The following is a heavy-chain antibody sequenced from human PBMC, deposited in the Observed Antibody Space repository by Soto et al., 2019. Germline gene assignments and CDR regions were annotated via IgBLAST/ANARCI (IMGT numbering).Heavy chain of an antibody. D-gene: IGHD1-26*01. J-gene: IGHJ5*01. CDR1: GFRFRTRA. CDR3: TTHEEGAPWAGGFDS. CDR2: IRPGGDST. V-gene: IGHV3-23*01. Sequence: GGSLRLSCAASGFRFRTRAMGWVRQAPGKGLEWVASIRPGGDSTYYADSVKGRFAVSRDNSNVTLYLQMDSLRVEGTAIYYCTTHEEGAPWAGGFDSWGQGTLVTVSS.